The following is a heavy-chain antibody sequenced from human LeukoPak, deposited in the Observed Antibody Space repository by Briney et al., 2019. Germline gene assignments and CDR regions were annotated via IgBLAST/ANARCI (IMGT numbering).Heavy chain of an antibody. J-gene: IGHJ3*02. Sequence: SETLSLTCTVSGGSISPTNWWTWVRQSPGKGLEWIGEIYHSGSTNYNPALNSRVTISVDKANNQFSLKLSSVTAADTAVYYCARDLRINKGRGVMISVAFDIWGQGTMVTVSS. CDR3: ARDLRINKGRGVMISVAFDI. D-gene: IGHD3-10*01. CDR1: GGSISPTNW. V-gene: IGHV4-4*02. CDR2: IYHSGST.